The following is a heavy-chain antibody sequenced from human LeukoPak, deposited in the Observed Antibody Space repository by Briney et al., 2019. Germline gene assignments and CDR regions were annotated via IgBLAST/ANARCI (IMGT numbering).Heavy chain of an antibody. CDR1: GFTFSDYY. V-gene: IGHV3-11*01. CDR3: AKDIVGATVPSGFI. J-gene: IGHJ3*02. D-gene: IGHD1-26*01. Sequence: GGSLRLSCAASGFTFSDYYMSWIRQAPGKGLEWVSYISSSGSTIYYADSVKGRFTISRDNAKNSLYLQMNSLRAEDTAVYYCAKDIVGATVPSGFIWGQGTMVTVSS. CDR2: ISSSGSTI.